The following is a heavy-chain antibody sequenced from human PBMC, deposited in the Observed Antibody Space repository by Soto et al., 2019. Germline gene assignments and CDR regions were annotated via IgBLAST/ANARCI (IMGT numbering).Heavy chain of an antibody. CDR2: IIPIFGTA. CDR3: ASSYYDSSGYYQRFDY. Sequence: ASVKVSCKASGGTFSSYAISCARQAPGQGLEWMGGIIPIFGTANYAQKFQGRVTITADESTSTAYMELSSLRSEDTAVYYCASSYYDSSGYYQRFDYWGQGTLVTVSS. CDR1: GGTFSSYA. J-gene: IGHJ4*02. D-gene: IGHD3-22*01. V-gene: IGHV1-69*13.